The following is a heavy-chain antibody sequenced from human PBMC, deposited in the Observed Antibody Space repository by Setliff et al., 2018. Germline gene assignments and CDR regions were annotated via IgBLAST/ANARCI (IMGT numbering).Heavy chain of an antibody. D-gene: IGHD6-13*01. J-gene: IGHJ6*02. Sequence: PSETLSLTCTVSGGSISSYHWSWIRQPQGKGLEWIGYIYYSGSTNYNPSLKSRVTISVDTYKNQFSLKLSSVTAADTAVYYCSRDEGSSYFYGMDVWGQGTTVTVSS. V-gene: IGHV4-59*01. CDR1: GGSISSYH. CDR2: IYYSGST. CDR3: SRDEGSSYFYGMDV.